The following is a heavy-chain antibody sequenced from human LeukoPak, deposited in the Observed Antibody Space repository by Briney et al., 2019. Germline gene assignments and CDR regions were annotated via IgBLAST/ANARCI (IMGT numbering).Heavy chain of an antibody. J-gene: IGHJ4*02. Sequence: ASVKVSCKASGYTFTSYGISWVRQAPGQGLEWMGGIIPIFGTANYAQKFQGRVTITADESTSTAYMELSSLRSEDTAVYYCARAPGDNWNDEDYWGQGTLVTVSS. V-gene: IGHV1-69*13. CDR2: IIPIFGTA. D-gene: IGHD1-20*01. CDR3: ARAPGDNWNDEDY. CDR1: GYTFTSYG.